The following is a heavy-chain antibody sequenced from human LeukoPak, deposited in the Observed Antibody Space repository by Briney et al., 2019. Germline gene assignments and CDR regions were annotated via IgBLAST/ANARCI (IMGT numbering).Heavy chain of an antibody. D-gene: IGHD4-17*01. CDR1: GFTFSSYS. CDR2: ISSSSSYI. V-gene: IGHV3-21*01. J-gene: IGHJ4*02. Sequence: GGSLRLSCAASGFTFSSYSMNWVRQAPGKGLEWVSSISSSSSYIYYADSVKGRFTISRDNAKNSLYLQMNSLRSEDTAVYYCARDDYVDYAGFDYWGQGNLVTVSS. CDR3: ARDDYVDYAGFDY.